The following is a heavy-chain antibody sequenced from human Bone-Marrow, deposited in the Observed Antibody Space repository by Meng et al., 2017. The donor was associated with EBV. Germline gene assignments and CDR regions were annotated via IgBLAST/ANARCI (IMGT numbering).Heavy chain of an antibody. V-gene: IGHV3-21*01. CDR2: ISSSSSYI. J-gene: IGHJ4*02. D-gene: IGHD5-12*01. CDR3: ARGGGYSGYDDDY. CDR1: GFTFSSYS. Sequence: EVQLVESGGGLVKPGGSXXLSCAASGFTFSSYSMNWVRQAPGKGLEWVSSISSSSSYIYYADSVKGRSTISRDNAKNSLYLQMNSLRAEDTAVYYCARGGGYSGYDDDYWGQGTLVTVSS.